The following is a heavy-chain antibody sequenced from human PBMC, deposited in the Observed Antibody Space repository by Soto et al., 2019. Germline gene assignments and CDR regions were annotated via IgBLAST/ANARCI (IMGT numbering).Heavy chain of an antibody. CDR3: ARRIAAAGKGFDY. V-gene: IGHV4-39*01. D-gene: IGHD6-13*01. CDR2: IYYSGST. J-gene: IGHJ4*02. CDR1: GGSISSSSYY. Sequence: QLLESGPGLVKPSETLSLTCTVSGGSISSSSYYWGWIRQPPGKGLEWIGSIYYSGSTYYNPSLKSRVTISVDTSKNQFSLKLSSVTAADTAVYYCARRIAAAGKGFDYWGQGTLVTVSS.